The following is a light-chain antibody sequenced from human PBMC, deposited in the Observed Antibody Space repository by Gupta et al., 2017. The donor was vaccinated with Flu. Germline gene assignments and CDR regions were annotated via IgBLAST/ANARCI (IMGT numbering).Light chain of an antibody. Sequence: QSPLTQPASVSASPGQSLTISCTGTSTDIGGYNHVSWYQHPAGTAPKLLLYEVTNRPSGVSNRFSGFKSGNTASLTISGLQAEDEADYYCSAYTRTSTVVFGGGTKLTVL. CDR2: EVT. V-gene: IGLV2-14*01. CDR1: STDIGGYNH. CDR3: SAYTRTSTVV. J-gene: IGLJ2*01.